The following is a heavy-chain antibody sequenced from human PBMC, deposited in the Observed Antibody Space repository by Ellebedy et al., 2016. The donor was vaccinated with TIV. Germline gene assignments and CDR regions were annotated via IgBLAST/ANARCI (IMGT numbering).Heavy chain of an antibody. Sequence: GESLKISCAASGFTVSSNYMSWVRQAPGKGLEWVSVIYSGGSTYYADSVKGRFTISRDNSKNTLYLQMNSLRAEDTAVYYCVREGNYGTKLNKDPFDLWGQGTMVTVSS. V-gene: IGHV3-66*01. CDR3: VREGNYGTKLNKDPFDL. D-gene: IGHD4-17*01. J-gene: IGHJ3*01. CDR1: GFTVSSNY. CDR2: IYSGGST.